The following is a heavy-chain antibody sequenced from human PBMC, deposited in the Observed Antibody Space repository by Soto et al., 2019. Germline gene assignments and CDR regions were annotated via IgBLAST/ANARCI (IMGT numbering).Heavy chain of an antibody. CDR2: IVVGTSDT. V-gene: IGHV1-58*03. Sequence: QTQLLQSGPEVKKPGTSVKVSCRASGFAFSTSAVQWVRQARGQRLEWIGGIVVGTSDTNYAQKFQERVTITTDSSTNTAYFELCSLRFDDTAVYYCAASPRSPHYYYGMDVWGQGTTVTVSS. J-gene: IGHJ6*02. CDR1: GFAFSTSA. CDR3: AASPRSPHYYYGMDV.